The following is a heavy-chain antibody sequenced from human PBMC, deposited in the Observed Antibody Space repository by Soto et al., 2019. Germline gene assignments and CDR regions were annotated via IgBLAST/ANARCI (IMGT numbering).Heavy chain of an antibody. CDR1: GDRVSSNTAA. CDR3: ARDGNARPYCFDF. Sequence: SQTLSLTCAISGDRVSSNTAAWTWIRQSPSRGLEWLGRTYYRSKWYNDYEVSVKSRITINPDTSKNQFSLQLNSVTPEDTAVYYCARDGNARPYCFDFWGQGTLVTVS. J-gene: IGHJ4*02. V-gene: IGHV6-1*01. CDR2: TYYRSKWYN.